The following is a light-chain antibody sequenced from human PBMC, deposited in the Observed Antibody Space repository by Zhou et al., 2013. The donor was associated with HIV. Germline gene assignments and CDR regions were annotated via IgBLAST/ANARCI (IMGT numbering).Light chain of an antibody. CDR1: QSLLHSNGYNY. J-gene: IGKJ4*01. Sequence: DIVLTQAPLSLPVSPGGPAYISCTSNQSLLHSNGYNYLEWYVQKPGHSPQLLIYLGSTRASGVPDRFHGFGSGTDFTLRIDRVEAEDAGIYFCMQFLHTPPLTFGEGPRWRSN. CDR3: MQFLHTPPLT. V-gene: IGKV2-28*01. CDR2: LGS.